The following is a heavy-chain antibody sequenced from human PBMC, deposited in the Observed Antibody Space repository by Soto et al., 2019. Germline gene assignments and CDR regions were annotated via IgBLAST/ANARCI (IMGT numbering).Heavy chain of an antibody. CDR2: INHSGST. Sequence: QVQLQQWGAGLLKPSETLSLTCAVYGGSFSGYYWSWIRQPPGKGLECIGEINHSGSTNYNSALKSRVTKSVDTSKNQFSLKLSSVTAADTAVYYCARVYSGYDYYYYYYYMDVWGKGTTVTVSS. CDR1: GGSFSGYY. V-gene: IGHV4-34*01. J-gene: IGHJ6*03. D-gene: IGHD5-12*01. CDR3: ARVYSGYDYYYYYYYMDV.